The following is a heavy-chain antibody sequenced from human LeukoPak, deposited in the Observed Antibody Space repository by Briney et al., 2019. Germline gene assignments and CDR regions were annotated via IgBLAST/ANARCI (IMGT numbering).Heavy chain of an antibody. V-gene: IGHV3-20*04. CDR3: ARPGGSFYFYYMDV. CDR1: GFTFGDYG. CDR2: INWSGDST. Sequence: GGSLRLSCAASGFTFGDYGISWVRQAPGKGLEWVSGINWSGDSTASADSVKGRFTISRDNAKNSLYLHMNALRAEDTALYYCARPGGSFYFYYMDVWGKGTTVSVSS. D-gene: IGHD1-26*01. J-gene: IGHJ6*03.